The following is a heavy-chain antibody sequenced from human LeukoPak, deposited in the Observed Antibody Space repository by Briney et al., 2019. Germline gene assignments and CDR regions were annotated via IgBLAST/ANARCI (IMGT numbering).Heavy chain of an antibody. CDR1: GGSISSYY. CDR2: IYYSGST. CDR3: ARARRGYSGYDGFDY. J-gene: IGHJ4*02. D-gene: IGHD5-12*01. V-gene: IGHV4-59*12. Sequence: SETLSLTCTVSGGSISSYYWSWIRQPPGKGLEWIGYIYYSGSTYYNPSLKSRVTISVDTSKNQFSLKLSPVTAADTAVYYCARARRGYSGYDGFDYWGQGTLVTVSS.